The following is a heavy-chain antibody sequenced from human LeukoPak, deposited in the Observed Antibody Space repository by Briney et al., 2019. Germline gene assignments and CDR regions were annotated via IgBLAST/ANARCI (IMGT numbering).Heavy chain of an antibody. D-gene: IGHD6-6*01. CDR3: SRDISASSSLDY. CDR2: IHPDSGAT. Sequence: ASVKVSCKASGYTFTGYYMHWVRQAPGQGLERMGWIHPDSGATNYAQNFQGRVTMTRDTSISTAYMDLSRLTSDDTAVYYCSRDISASSSLDYWGQGTLVTVSS. V-gene: IGHV1-2*02. CDR1: GYTFTGYY. J-gene: IGHJ4*02.